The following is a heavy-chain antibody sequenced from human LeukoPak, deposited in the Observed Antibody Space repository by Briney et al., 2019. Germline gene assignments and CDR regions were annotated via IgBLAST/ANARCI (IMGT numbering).Heavy chain of an antibody. V-gene: IGHV4-34*01. CDR1: GGPISSYY. CDR2: MNHSGRT. Sequence: SETLSLTCTVSGGPISSYYGSWLRQPAGKGREWIGDMNHSGRTNQNPSLTGRVTISVDPSKNQFSLNLSSVSAADTAVYYCAPPPYYYEANGYSVAWGQGTLVTVSS. J-gene: IGHJ5*02. D-gene: IGHD3-22*01. CDR3: APPPYYYEANGYSVA.